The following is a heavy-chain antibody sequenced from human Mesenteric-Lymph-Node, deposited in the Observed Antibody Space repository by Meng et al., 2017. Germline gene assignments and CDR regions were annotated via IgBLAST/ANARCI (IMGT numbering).Heavy chain of an antibody. V-gene: IGHV4-59*08. CDR3: ARGGWSLDY. D-gene: IGHD2-15*01. J-gene: IGHJ4*02. Sequence: QLQQSGPRLVEPSGTLSLTCTVSGGSISSYYWSWIRQPPGKGLEWIGYIYYSGSTNYNPSLKSRVTISVGTSKNQFSLNLSSVTAADTAVYYCARGGWSLDYWGQGTLVTVSS. CDR1: GGSISSYY. CDR2: IYYSGST.